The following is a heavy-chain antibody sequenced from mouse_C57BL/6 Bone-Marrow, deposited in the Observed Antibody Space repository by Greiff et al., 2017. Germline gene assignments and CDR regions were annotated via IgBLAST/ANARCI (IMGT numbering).Heavy chain of an antibody. V-gene: IGHV5-4*01. CDR2: ISDGGSYT. J-gene: IGHJ3*01. D-gene: IGHD3-1*01. CDR1: GFTFSSYA. CDR3: AKDRGAWFAY. Sequence: EVKLVESGGGLVKPGGSLKLSCAASGFTFSSYAMSWVRQTPEKRLEWVATISDGGSYTYYPDNVKGRFTISRDNATNTLYLQMSTLQSEATAMYSCAKDRGAWFAYWGQGTLVTVSA.